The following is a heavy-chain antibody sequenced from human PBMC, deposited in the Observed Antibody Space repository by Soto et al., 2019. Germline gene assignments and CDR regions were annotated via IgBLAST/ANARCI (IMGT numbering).Heavy chain of an antibody. CDR1: GYRFTDSW. CDR2: VYPADPQT. Sequence: GEALKVSCNGSGYRFTDSWIGWVRQMPGKGLEWMGIVYPADPQTKHSPSFIGHVTMSADKSINTAYLQWSSLQASDTAMYYCATSTEVTGIFDYWDQGSQVTVSS. V-gene: IGHV5-51*01. CDR3: ATSTEVTGIFDY. D-gene: IGHD2-21*02. J-gene: IGHJ4*02.